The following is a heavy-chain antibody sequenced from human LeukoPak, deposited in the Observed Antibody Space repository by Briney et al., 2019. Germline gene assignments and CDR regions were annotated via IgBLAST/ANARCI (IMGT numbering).Heavy chain of an antibody. J-gene: IGHJ4*02. Sequence: GASVKVSCKASGYTFTGYYMHWLRQAPGQGLEWMGWINPNSGGTNYAQKFQGRVTMTRDTSISTAYMELSRLRSDDAAVYYCARDPMVARVGYWGQGTLVTVSS. CDR3: ARDPMVARVGY. V-gene: IGHV1-2*02. D-gene: IGHD2-15*01. CDR1: GYTFTGYY. CDR2: INPNSGGT.